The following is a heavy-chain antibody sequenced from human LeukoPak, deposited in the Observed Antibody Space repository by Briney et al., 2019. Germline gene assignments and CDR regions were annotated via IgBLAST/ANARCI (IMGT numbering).Heavy chain of an antibody. CDR1: GFTFRTYS. Sequence: PGGSLRLSCAASGFTFRTYSMNWVRQAPGKGLEWVSSISGSSSYIYYADSVKGRFTISRDSARNSLYLQMNSLRAEDTAVYYCARGQSYGWFDPWGQGTLVTVSS. D-gene: IGHD5-18*01. J-gene: IGHJ5*02. CDR2: ISGSSSYI. CDR3: ARGQSYGWFDP. V-gene: IGHV3-21*01.